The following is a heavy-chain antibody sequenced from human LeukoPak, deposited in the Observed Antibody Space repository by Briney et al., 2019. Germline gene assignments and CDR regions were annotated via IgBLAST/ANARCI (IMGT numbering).Heavy chain of an antibody. CDR1: GGSFSDHD. CDR3: ARVTRGFGGDVVMGYYSYMDV. D-gene: IGHD3-16*02. CDR2: VTDSGSA. V-gene: IGHV4-34*01. J-gene: IGHJ6*03. Sequence: PSETLSLTCAVYGGSFSDHDWSWISQPRGKGLEWRGEVTDSGSANYNPFLKSRVTMSLDTSKNQFSLKLTSVTAADTAVYYCARVTRGFGGDVVMGYYSYMDVWGTGTAVTVSS.